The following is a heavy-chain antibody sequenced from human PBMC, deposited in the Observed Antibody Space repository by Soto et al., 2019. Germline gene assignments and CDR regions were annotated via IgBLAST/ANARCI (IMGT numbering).Heavy chain of an antibody. V-gene: IGHV4-31*03. Sequence: PSETLSLTCTVSGGSISSGGYYWSWIRQHPGKGLEWIGYIYYSGSTYYNPSLKSRVTISVDTSKNQFSLKLSSVTAADTAVYYCVFGVVRDLDYWGQGTMVTVSS. CDR2: IYYSGST. J-gene: IGHJ4*02. CDR3: VFGVVRDLDY. D-gene: IGHD3-3*01. CDR1: GGSISSGGYY.